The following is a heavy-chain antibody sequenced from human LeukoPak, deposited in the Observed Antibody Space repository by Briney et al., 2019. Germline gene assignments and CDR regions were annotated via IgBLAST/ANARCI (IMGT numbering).Heavy chain of an antibody. CDR3: ATEIAVGLRYFDY. J-gene: IGHJ4*02. D-gene: IGHD6-19*01. CDR2: VSYDGSTK. Sequence: PGGSLRLSCAASGFTFSNYAMHWVRQAPGTGLEWVAIVSYDGSTKYYAASVEGRFTISRDNSKNTLYLQMNSLRPEDTAVYYCATEIAVGLRYFDYWGQGTLVIVSS. CDR1: GFTFSNYA. V-gene: IGHV3-30-3*01.